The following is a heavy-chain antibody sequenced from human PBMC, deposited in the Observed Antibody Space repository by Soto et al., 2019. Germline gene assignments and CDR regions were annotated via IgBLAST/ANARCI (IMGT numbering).Heavy chain of an antibody. V-gene: IGHV4-59*01. D-gene: IGHD3-3*01. CDR1: GGSISTSY. Sequence: QVQLQESGPGLVKPSETLFLTCTVSGGSISTSYWSWIRQPPGKGLEWIAYIYYSGSTNYNPSLKSRVTISVDTSKNQISLKLSSVTAADTAVYYCARDDLRDAFDIWGQGTMVTVSS. CDR3: ARDDLRDAFDI. J-gene: IGHJ3*02. CDR2: IYYSGST.